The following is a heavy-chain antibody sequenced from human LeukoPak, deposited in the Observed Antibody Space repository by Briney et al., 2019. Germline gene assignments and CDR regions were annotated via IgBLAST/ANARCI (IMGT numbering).Heavy chain of an antibody. CDR3: ARRDCSSTSCQGFDP. J-gene: IGHJ5*02. CDR1: GYSFTSYW. CDR2: IYPGDSDT. D-gene: IGHD2-2*01. Sequence: KVSCKGSGYSFTSYWIGWVRQMPGKGLEWMGIIYPGDSDTRYSPSFQGQVTISADKSISTAYLQWSSLKASDTAMYYCARRDCSSTSCQGFDPWGQGTLVTVSS. V-gene: IGHV5-51*01.